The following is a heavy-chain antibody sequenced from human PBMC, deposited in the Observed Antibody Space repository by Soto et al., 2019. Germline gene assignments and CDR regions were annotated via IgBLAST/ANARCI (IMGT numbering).Heavy chain of an antibody. Sequence: GGSLRLSCAASGFTFSSYWMSWVRQAPGKGLEWVANIKQDGSEKYYVDSVKGRFTISRDNAKNSLYLQMNSLRAEDAAVYYCARVVRFLEWFFDYWGQGTLVTVSS. CDR1: GFTFSSYW. D-gene: IGHD3-3*01. CDR3: ARVVRFLEWFFDY. J-gene: IGHJ4*02. V-gene: IGHV3-7*03. CDR2: IKQDGSEK.